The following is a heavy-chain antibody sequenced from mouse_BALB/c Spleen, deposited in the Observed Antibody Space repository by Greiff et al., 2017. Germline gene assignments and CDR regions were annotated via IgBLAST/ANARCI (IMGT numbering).Heavy chain of an antibody. D-gene: IGHD2-4*01. Sequence: QVKPMESGPGLVPPSQSLSNTLTFSGFCLTCLCVHWERHSPGKGLEWLGVIWNGVYTDYNAAFISRLSISKDNSKSQVFFKMNSLQADDTAIYYCARRGIYYDYDFDYWGQGTTLTVSS. CDR3: ARRGIYYDYDFDY. CDR1: GFCLTCLC. CDR2: IWNGVYT. J-gene: IGHJ2*01. V-gene: IGHV2-2-1*01.